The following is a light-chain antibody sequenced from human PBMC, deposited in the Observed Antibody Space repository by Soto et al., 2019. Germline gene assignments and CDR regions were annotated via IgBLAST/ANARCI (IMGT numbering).Light chain of an antibody. V-gene: IGKV3-15*01. J-gene: IGKJ4*01. Sequence: EIVMTQSPATLSVSPGEGATLSCRASQSVSSKLAWYQQKPGQAPRLLIYGASTRATGIPARFSGSGSGTEFTLIISSLQSEDIATYYCQQYDNLVTFGGGTQVEIK. CDR2: GAS. CDR1: QSVSSK. CDR3: QQYDNLVT.